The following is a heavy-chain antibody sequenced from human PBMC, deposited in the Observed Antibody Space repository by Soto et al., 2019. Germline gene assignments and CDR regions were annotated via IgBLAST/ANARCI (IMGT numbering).Heavy chain of an antibody. CDR1: GFTFSSYW. D-gene: IGHD5-18*01. CDR3: ARDLGRGYSYGYFDY. J-gene: IGHJ4*02. Sequence: GGSLRLSCAASGFTFSSYWMSWVRQAPGKGLEWVAKIKQDGSEKYYVDSVKGRFTISRDNAKNSLYLQMNSLRAEDTAVYYCARDLGRGYSYGYFDYWGQGTLVTVSS. CDR2: IKQDGSEK. V-gene: IGHV3-7*01.